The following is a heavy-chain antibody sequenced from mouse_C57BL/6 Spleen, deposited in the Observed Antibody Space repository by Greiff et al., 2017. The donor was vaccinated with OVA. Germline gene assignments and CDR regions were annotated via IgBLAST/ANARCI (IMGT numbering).Heavy chain of an antibody. CDR1: GYTFTSYW. CDR2: IHPNSGST. D-gene: IGHD2-3*01. Sequence: QVQLQQPGAELVKPGASVKLSCKASGYTFTSYWMHWVKQRPGQGLEWIGMIHPNSGSTNYNEKFKSKATLTVDKSSSTAYLQLSSLTSEDSAVYYCARGDGYYAMDYWGQGTSVTVSS. V-gene: IGHV1-64*01. J-gene: IGHJ4*01. CDR3: ARGDGYYAMDY.